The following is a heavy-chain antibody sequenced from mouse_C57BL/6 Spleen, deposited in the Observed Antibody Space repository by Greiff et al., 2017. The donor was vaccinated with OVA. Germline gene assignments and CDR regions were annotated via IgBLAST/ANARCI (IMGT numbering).Heavy chain of an antibody. D-gene: IGHD4-1*01. CDR3: ERGERGRGYLDV. Sequence: QVQLQQSGPELVKPGASVKISCKASGYSFTSYYIHWVKQRPGQGLEWIGWIYPGGGNTKYNEQFKGKATLTADTSSSTAYMQLSRLQSEDSAVYYGERGERGRGYLDVWGTGTTVTVSS. CDR2: IYPGGGNT. CDR1: GYSFTSYY. V-gene: IGHV1-66*01. J-gene: IGHJ1*03.